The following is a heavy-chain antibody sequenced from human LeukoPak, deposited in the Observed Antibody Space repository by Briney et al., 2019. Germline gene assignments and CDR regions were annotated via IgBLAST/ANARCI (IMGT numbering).Heavy chain of an antibody. CDR3: ARDRGWFDP. D-gene: IGHD1-26*01. Sequence: ASVKVSCKASGYTFTSYYMHWVRQAPGQGLEWMGIINPGVGSPSYAQKFQGRVTMTRDTSTSTVYMELSSLRSEDTAVYYCARDRGWFDPWGQGTLVTVSS. CDR2: INPGVGSP. J-gene: IGHJ5*02. V-gene: IGHV1-46*01. CDR1: GYTFTSYY.